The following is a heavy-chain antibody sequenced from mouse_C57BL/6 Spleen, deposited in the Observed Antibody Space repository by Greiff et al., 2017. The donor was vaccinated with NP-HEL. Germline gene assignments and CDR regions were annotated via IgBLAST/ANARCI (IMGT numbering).Heavy chain of an antibody. D-gene: IGHD2-5*01. V-gene: IGHV1-55*01. CDR1: GYTFTSYW. J-gene: IGHJ2*01. CDR2: IYPGSGST. CDR3: ARSGSKRYYVDY. Sequence: QVQLQQPGAELVKPGASVKMSCKASGYTFTSYWITWVKQRPGQGLEWIGDIYPGSGSTNYNEKFKSKATLTVDTSSSTAYMQLSSLTSEDSAVYYCARSGSKRYYVDYWGQGTTLTVSS.